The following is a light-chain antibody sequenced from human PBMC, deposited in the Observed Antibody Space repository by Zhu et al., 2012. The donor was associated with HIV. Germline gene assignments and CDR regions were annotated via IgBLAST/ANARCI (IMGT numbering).Light chain of an antibody. V-gene: IGKV3-15*01. CDR1: QSVNSY. CDR3: QQYNNWPYT. Sequence: EIVLTQSPATMSLSPGERATLSCRASQSVNSYLAWYQQKPGQAPRLLIYGASTRATGIPARFSGSGSGTEFTLTISSLQSEDFAIYYCQQYNNWPYTFGQGTKL. J-gene: IGKJ2*01. CDR2: GAS.